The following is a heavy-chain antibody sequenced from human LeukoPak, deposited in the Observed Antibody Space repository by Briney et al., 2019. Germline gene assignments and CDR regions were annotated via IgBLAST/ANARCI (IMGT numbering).Heavy chain of an antibody. CDR3: ARSAPIAATTWFGP. CDR1: GGSISSSSYY. Sequence: SETLSLTCTVSGGSISSSSYYWGWIRQPPGKGLEWIGSIYYSGSTYYNPSLKSRVTISVDTSKNQFSLKLSSVTAADTAVYYCARSAPIAATTWFGPWGQGTLVTVSS. V-gene: IGHV4-39*01. CDR2: IYYSGST. D-gene: IGHD6-13*01. J-gene: IGHJ5*02.